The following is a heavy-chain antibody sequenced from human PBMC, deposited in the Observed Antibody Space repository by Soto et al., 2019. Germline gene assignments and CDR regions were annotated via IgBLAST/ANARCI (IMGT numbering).Heavy chain of an antibody. D-gene: IGHD3-10*01. Sequence: QVHLVQSGAEVKKPGASVKVSCKASGYTFTNYDINCVRQAPGHGLEWMGWSSTYTGNTNYAQKLQGRVTMTTDTSTRTAYMELRSMRSDDTAVYYCARGYYYGSGRPTPGGLDVWGQGTTVTVSS. CDR1: GYTFTNYD. CDR3: ARGYYYGSGRPTPGGLDV. CDR2: SSTYTGNT. J-gene: IGHJ6*02. V-gene: IGHV1-18*01.